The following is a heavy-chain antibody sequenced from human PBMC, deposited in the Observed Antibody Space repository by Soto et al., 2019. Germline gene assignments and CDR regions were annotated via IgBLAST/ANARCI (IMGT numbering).Heavy chain of an antibody. J-gene: IGHJ4*02. CDR3: ARLAAAGTPDY. CDR2: IYYSGST. D-gene: IGHD6-13*01. Sequence: PSETLSLTCTVSGGSISSSSYYWGWIRQPPGKGLEWIGSIYYSGSTYYNPSLKSRVTISVDTSKNQFSLKLSSVTAADTAVCYCARLAAAGTPDYWGQGTLVTVSS. V-gene: IGHV4-39*01. CDR1: GGSISSSSYY.